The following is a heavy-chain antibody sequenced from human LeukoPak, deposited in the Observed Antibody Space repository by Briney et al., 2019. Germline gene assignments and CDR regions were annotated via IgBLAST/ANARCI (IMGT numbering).Heavy chain of an antibody. J-gene: IGHJ4*02. CDR1: GYTFTGYY. CDR2: INPNSGGT. D-gene: IGHD1-26*01. V-gene: IGHV1-2*02. Sequence: GASVKVSCKACGYTFTGYYMHWVRQAPGQGLEWMGWINPNSGGTNYAQNFQGRVTMTRDTSISTAYMELSRLRSDDTAVYYCTTTVYTGTYSYWGQGTLVTVSS. CDR3: TTTVYTGTYSY.